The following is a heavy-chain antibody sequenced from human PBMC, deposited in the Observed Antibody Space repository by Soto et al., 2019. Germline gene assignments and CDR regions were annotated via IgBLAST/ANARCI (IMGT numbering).Heavy chain of an antibody. J-gene: IGHJ4*02. CDR2: ISSDGSDK. Sequence: QVQLVESGGGVVQPGRSLRLSCAASGFTFSSYGMHWVRQATGKGLEWVAVISSDGSDKNYADSVKGRFSISRDNSRNTSFLQMNSLRPEDTAVFYCAKEPYDSTGFYYSFHHWGQGTLVTVSS. CDR1: GFTFSSYG. D-gene: IGHD3-22*01. V-gene: IGHV3-30*18. CDR3: AKEPYDSTGFYYSFHH.